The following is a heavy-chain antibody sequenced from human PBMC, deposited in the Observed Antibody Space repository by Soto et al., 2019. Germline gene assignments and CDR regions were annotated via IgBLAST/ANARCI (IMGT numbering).Heavy chain of an antibody. CDR1: GYTFTSYY. CDR3: ARTYSSSWPTYYYYYYGMDV. Sequence: GASVKVSCKASGYTFTSYYMHWVRQAPGQGLEWMGIINPSGGSTSYAQKFQGRVTMTRETSTSTVYMELSSLRSEDTAVYYCARTYSSSWPTYYYYYYGMDVWGQGTTVTVSS. D-gene: IGHD6-13*01. CDR2: INPSGGST. V-gene: IGHV1-46*01. J-gene: IGHJ6*02.